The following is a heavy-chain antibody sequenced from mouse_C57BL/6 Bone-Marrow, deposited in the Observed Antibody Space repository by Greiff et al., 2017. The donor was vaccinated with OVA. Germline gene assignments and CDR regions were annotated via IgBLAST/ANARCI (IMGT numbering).Heavy chain of an antibody. CDR3: TAYDYSFAY. CDR1: GFNIKDDY. J-gene: IGHJ3*01. CDR2: IDPENGDT. D-gene: IGHD2-4*01. Sequence: EVQLQQSGAELVRPGASVKLSCTASGFNIKDDYMHWVKQRPEQGLEWIGWIDPENGDTEYASKFQGKATITADTSSNTAYLQLSSLTSEDTAVYYCTAYDYSFAYWGQGTLVTVSA. V-gene: IGHV14-4*01.